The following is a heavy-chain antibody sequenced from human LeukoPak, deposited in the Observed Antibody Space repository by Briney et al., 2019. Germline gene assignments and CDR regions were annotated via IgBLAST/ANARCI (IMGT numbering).Heavy chain of an antibody. CDR3: ARATPAYCGGDCYLGVDAFDI. Sequence: PSETLSLTCTISGGSISSSSYHGGWIRQPPGKGLEWIGSIYYSGSTYYNPSLKSRVTISVDTSKNQFSLKLSSVTAADTAVYYCARATPAYCGGDCYLGVDAFDIWGQGTMVTVSS. CDR1: GGSISSSSYH. CDR2: IYYSGST. D-gene: IGHD2-21*01. V-gene: IGHV4-39*01. J-gene: IGHJ3*02.